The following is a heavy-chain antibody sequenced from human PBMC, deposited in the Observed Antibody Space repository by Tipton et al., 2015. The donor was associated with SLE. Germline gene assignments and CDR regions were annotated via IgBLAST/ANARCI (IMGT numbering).Heavy chain of an antibody. Sequence: TLSLTCTVSGGSISSYYWSWIRQPPGKGLEWIGYIYYSGSTNYNPSLKSRVTISVDTSKNQFSLKLSPVTAADTAVYYCARGGLGRSRITIFGGFDFWGQGTLVTVSS. J-gene: IGHJ4*02. V-gene: IGHV4-59*01. D-gene: IGHD3-3*01. CDR1: GGSISSYY. CDR3: ARGGLGRSRITIFGGFDF. CDR2: IYYSGST.